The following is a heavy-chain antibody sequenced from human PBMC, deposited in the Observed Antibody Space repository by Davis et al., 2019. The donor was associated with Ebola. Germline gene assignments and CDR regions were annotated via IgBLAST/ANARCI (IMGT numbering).Heavy chain of an antibody. D-gene: IGHD3-22*01. Sequence: PSETLSLTCTVSGGSISSYYWSWIRQPPGKGLEWIGYIYYSGSTNYNPSLKSRVTISVDTSKNQFSLKLSSVTAADTAVYYCARGIYYDSSGYYWGGYYYYYMDVWGKGTTVTVSS. V-gene: IGHV4-59*01. J-gene: IGHJ6*03. CDR2: IYYSGST. CDR1: GGSISSYY. CDR3: ARGIYYDSSGYYWGGYYYYYMDV.